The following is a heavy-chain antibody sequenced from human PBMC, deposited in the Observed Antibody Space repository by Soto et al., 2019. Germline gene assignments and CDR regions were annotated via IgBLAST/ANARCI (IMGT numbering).Heavy chain of an antibody. CDR3: AKDLASPARIAAAGTEGY. CDR1: AFTFSSYA. D-gene: IGHD6-13*01. J-gene: IGHJ4*02. Sequence: GGSLRLSFAASAFTFSSYAMSWVRQAPGKGLEWVSAISGSGGSTYYADSVKGRFTISRDNSKNTLYLQMNSLRAEDTAVYYCAKDLASPARIAAAGTEGYWGQGTLVTVSS. V-gene: IGHV3-23*01. CDR2: ISGSGGST.